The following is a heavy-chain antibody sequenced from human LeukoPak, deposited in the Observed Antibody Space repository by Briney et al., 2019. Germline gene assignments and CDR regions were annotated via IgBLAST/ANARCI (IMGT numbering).Heavy chain of an antibody. V-gene: IGHV1-69*05. D-gene: IGHD2-15*01. Sequence: GASVKVSCKASGGTFSSYAISWVRQAPGQGLEWMGGIIPIFGTANYAQKFQGRVTITTDESTSTAYMELSSLRSEDTAVYYCARDVHRVAGYNWFDPWGQGTLVTVSS. CDR2: IIPIFGTA. CDR3: ARDVHRVAGYNWFDP. CDR1: GGTFSSYA. J-gene: IGHJ5*02.